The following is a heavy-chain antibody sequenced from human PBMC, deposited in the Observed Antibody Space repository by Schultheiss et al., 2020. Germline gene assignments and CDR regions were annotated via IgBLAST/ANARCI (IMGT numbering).Heavy chain of an antibody. V-gene: IGHV3-66*01. Sequence: GGSLRLSCAASGFTFSSYWMSWVRQAPGKGLEWVSVIYSGGSTYYADSVKGRFTISRDNSKNTLYLQMNSLRAEDTAVYYCARVPSIAAAGIGGMDVWGQGTTVTVSS. CDR1: GFTFSSYW. CDR3: ARVPSIAAAGIGGMDV. CDR2: IYSGGST. J-gene: IGHJ6*02. D-gene: IGHD6-13*01.